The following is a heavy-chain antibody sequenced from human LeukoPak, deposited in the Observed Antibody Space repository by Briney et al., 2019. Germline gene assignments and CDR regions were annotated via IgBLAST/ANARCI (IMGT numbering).Heavy chain of an antibody. CDR3: AKIVVVPAAWDY. CDR1: GFTFSSYG. D-gene: IGHD2-2*01. J-gene: IGHJ4*02. V-gene: IGHV3-30*02. CDR2: IRYDGSNK. Sequence: GGSLRLSCAASGFTFSSYGMHWVRQAPGMGLEWVAFIRYDGSNKYYADSVKGRFTISRDNSKNTLYLQMNSLRAEDTAVYYCAKIVVVPAAWDYWGQGTLVTVSS.